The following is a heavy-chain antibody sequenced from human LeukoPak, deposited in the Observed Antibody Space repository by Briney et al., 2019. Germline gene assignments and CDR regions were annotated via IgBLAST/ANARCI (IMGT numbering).Heavy chain of an antibody. V-gene: IGHV4-59*01. CDR1: GGSISSYY. D-gene: IGHD6-13*01. CDR2: IYYSGST. Sequence: SETLSLTCTVSGGSISSYYWSWIRQPPGKGLEWSGYIYYSGSTNYNPSLKSRVTISVDTSKNQFSLKLSSVTAADTAVYYCASAQQLVFSFDPWGQGTLVTVSS. J-gene: IGHJ5*02. CDR3: ASAQQLVFSFDP.